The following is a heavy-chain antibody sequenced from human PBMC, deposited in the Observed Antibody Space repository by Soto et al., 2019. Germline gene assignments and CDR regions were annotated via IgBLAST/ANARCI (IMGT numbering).Heavy chain of an antibody. J-gene: IGHJ5*02. V-gene: IGHV4-59*01. D-gene: IGHD2-8*01. CDR3: ASSPGYCTNGVCSGWFDP. CDR1: GGSISSYY. Sequence: SETLSLTCTVSGGSISSYYWSWIRQPPGKGLEWIGYIYYSGSTNYNPSLKSRVTISVDTSKNQFSLKLRSVTAADTAVYYCASSPGYCTNGVCSGWFDPWGQGTLVTVSS. CDR2: IYYSGST.